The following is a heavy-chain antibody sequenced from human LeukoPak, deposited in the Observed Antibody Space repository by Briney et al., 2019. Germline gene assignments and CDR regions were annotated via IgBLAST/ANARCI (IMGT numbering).Heavy chain of an antibody. CDR1: GYRFTSYW. V-gene: IGHV5-51*01. Sequence: GESLKISCKGSGYRFTSYWIGWVRQMPGKGLEWMGIIYPGDSETRYSPSFQGQVTISADKSISTAYLQWSSLKASDTAMYYCARQGSLIGYCSSTSCLGRSYYYYYGMDVWGQGTTVTVSS. CDR3: ARQGSLIGYCSSTSCLGRSYYYYYGMDV. D-gene: IGHD2-2*01. CDR2: IYPGDSET. J-gene: IGHJ6*02.